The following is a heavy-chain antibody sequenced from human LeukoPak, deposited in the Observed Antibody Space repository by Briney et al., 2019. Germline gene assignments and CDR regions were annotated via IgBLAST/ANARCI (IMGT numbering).Heavy chain of an antibody. CDR2: ISGSGGST. CDR1: GFTFSSYA. Sequence: PGGSLRLSCAASGFTFSSYAMSWVRQAPGKGLEWVSAISGSGGSTYYADSVKGRFTISRDNSKNTLYPQMNSLRAEDTAVYYCAKVSRWLEGPIDYWGQGTLVTVSS. J-gene: IGHJ4*02. D-gene: IGHD5-24*01. CDR3: AKVSRWLEGPIDY. V-gene: IGHV3-23*01.